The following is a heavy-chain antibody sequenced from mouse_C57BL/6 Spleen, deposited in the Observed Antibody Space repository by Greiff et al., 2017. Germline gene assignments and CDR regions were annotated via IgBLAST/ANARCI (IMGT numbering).Heavy chain of an antibody. J-gene: IGHJ2*01. CDR3: ARWDYGSPFDY. CDR1: GYTFTSYT. D-gene: IGHD1-1*01. Sequence: VKLMESGAELARPGASVKMSCKASGYTFTSYTMHWVKQRPGKGLEWIGYINPSSGYTKYNQKFKDKATLTADKSSSTAYMQLSSLTSEDSAVYYCARWDYGSPFDYWGQGTTLTVSS. V-gene: IGHV1-4*01. CDR2: INPSSGYT.